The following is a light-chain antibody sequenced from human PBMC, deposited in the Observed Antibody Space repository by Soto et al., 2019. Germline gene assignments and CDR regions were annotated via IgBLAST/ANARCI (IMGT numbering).Light chain of an antibody. Sequence: QSALTQPASVSGSPGQSITISCTGTSSDVGGYNYVSWYQQHPGKAPKLMIYEVSKWPSGVPDRFSGSKSGNTASLTVSGLQAEDEADYYCSSYAGSNNPVVFGGGTKLTVL. CDR3: SSYAGSNNPVV. CDR1: SSDVGGYNY. CDR2: EVS. J-gene: IGLJ2*01. V-gene: IGLV2-8*01.